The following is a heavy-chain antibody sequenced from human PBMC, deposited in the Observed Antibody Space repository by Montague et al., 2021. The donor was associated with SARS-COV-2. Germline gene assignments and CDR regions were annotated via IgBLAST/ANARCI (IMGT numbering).Heavy chain of an antibody. J-gene: IGHJ3*02. CDR2: IYDSGNT. CDR1: GGSISNSGYY. D-gene: IGHD3-22*01. V-gene: IGHV4-39*01. Sequence: SETLSLTCTVSGGSISNSGYYWGWIRQPPGKGLDWFVSIYDSGNTYYSPSLQSRVTISVDTSKNQLYLRLNSMTAADTAVYYCAILPPYRFSSNGHYYNAVDIWGQGTMVTVSS. CDR3: AILPPYRFSSNGHYYNAVDI.